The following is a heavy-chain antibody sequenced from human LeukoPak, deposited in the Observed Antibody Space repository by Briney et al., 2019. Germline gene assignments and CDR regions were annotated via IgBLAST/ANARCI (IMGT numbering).Heavy chain of an antibody. D-gene: IGHD3-22*01. V-gene: IGHV1-2*02. Sequence: ASVKVSCKASGYTFTGYCMHWVRQAPGQGLEWMGWINPNSGGTNYAQKFQGRVTMTRDTSISTAYMELSRLRSDDTAVYYCARGDWNYYDSSGQIDYWGQGTLVTVSS. CDR2: INPNSGGT. CDR3: ARGDWNYYDSSGQIDY. CDR1: GYTFTGYC. J-gene: IGHJ4*02.